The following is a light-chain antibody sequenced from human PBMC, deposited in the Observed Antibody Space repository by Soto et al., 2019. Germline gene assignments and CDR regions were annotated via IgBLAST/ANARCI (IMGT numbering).Light chain of an antibody. CDR2: GAS. CDR3: QQYGVTPPNT. CDR1: QIVSSTY. Sequence: EIVLTQFPGTVSLSPGDRATLSCRASQIVSSTYLAWFQQKAGQAPRLLIYGASTRATGIPDRFSGSGSGTDFTLTISGLEPEDFALYYCQQYGVTPPNTFGGGTKVHI. J-gene: IGKJ4*01. V-gene: IGKV3-20*01.